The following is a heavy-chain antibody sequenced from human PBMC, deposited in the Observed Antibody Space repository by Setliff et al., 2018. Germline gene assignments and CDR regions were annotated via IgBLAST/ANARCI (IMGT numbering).Heavy chain of an antibody. D-gene: IGHD5-12*01. CDR3: ARGGTFRYFDY. V-gene: IGHV4-59*02. CDR2: IYYSGTA. Sequence: SETLSLTCNVSGASVSSHYWDWIRQPPGKGLEWIGFIYYSGTANYSPSLKSRVIISVDTSKNQFSLNLRSVTAADTAVYYCARGGTFRYFDYWGQGTPVTVSS. J-gene: IGHJ4*02. CDR1: GASVSSHY.